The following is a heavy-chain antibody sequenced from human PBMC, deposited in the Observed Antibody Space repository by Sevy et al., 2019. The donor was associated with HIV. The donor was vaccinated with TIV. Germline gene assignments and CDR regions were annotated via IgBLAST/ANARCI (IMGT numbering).Heavy chain of an antibody. J-gene: IGHJ4*02. CDR2: IYYSGST. CDR1: GGSISSGGYY. Sequence: SETLSLTCTVSGGSISSGGYYWSWIRQHPGKGLEWIGYIYYSGSTYYNPSLKSRVTISVDTSKNQFSLKLGSVTAADTAVYYCAREREGDYYDSSGYYYVDYWGQGTLVTVSS. CDR3: AREREGDYYDSSGYYYVDY. D-gene: IGHD3-22*01. V-gene: IGHV4-31*03.